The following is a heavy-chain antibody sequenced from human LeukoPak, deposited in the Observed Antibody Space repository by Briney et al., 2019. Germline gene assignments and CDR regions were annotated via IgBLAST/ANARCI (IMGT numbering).Heavy chain of an antibody. J-gene: IGHJ4*02. V-gene: IGHV3-74*01. CDR1: GFTFSSYW. CDR3: ARGEVPEPVDY. D-gene: IGHD1-26*01. CDR2: INSDGSST. Sequence: GGSLRLSCAASGFTFSSYWMHWVRQAPGKGLVWVSRINSDGSSTRYADSVKGRFTISRDNAKNTVYLQMNSLRAEDTAVYYCARGEVPEPVDYWGQGTLVTVSS.